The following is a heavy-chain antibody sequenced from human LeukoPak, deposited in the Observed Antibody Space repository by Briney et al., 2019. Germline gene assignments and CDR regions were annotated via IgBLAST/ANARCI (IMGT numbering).Heavy chain of an antibody. V-gene: IGHV1-69*04. D-gene: IGHD4-17*01. J-gene: IGHJ4*02. CDR3: ARNPVTTKYFDY. Sequence: SVKVSCKASGGTFSSYAISWVRQAPGQGLEWMGRIIPILNITNYAQKFQGRVTITADKSTRTAYMELSSLRSEDTAVYYCARNPVTTKYFDYWGQGTLVTVSS. CDR1: GGTFSSYA. CDR2: IIPILNIT.